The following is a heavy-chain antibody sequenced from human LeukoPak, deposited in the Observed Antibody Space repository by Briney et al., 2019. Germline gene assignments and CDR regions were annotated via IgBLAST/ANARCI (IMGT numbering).Heavy chain of an antibody. CDR1: GYTFTSYA. V-gene: IGHV7-4-1*02. Sequence: ASVKVSCKAPGYTFTSYAMNWVRQAPGQGLEWMGWINTNTGNPTYAQGFTGRFVFSLDTSVSTAYLQISSLKAEDTAVYYCARDLNHDSSGWAAFDIWGQGTMVTVSS. CDR2: INTNTGNP. CDR3: ARDLNHDSSGWAAFDI. D-gene: IGHD3-22*01. J-gene: IGHJ3*02.